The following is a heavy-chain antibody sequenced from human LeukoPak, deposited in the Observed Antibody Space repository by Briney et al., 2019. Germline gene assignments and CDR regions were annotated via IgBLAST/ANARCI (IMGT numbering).Heavy chain of an antibody. Sequence: SETLSLTCTVSGGSISSYYWIWIRQPPGKGLEWIGYIYYSGSTNYNPSLKSRVTISVDTSKNQFSLKLNSVTAADTAVYYCARLADYDSSGYLSYWGQGTLVTVSS. CDR1: GGSISSYY. J-gene: IGHJ4*02. CDR3: ARLADYDSSGYLSY. V-gene: IGHV4-59*08. CDR2: IYYSGST. D-gene: IGHD3-22*01.